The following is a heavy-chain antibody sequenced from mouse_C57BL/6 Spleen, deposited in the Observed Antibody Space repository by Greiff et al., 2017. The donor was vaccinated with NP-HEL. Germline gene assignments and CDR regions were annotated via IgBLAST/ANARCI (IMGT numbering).Heavy chain of an antibody. Sequence: EVQGVESGEGLVKPGGSLKLSCAASGFTFSSYAMSWVRQTPEKRLEWVAYISSGGDYIYYADTVKGRFTISRDNARNTLYLQMSSLKSEDTAMYYCTREGRTSYFDYWGQGTTLTVSS. V-gene: IGHV5-9-1*02. CDR2: ISSGGDYI. CDR3: TREGRTSYFDY. CDR1: GFTFSSYA. J-gene: IGHJ2*01.